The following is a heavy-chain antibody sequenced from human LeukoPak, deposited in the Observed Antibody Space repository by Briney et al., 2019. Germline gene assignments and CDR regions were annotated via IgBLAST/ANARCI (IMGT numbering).Heavy chain of an antibody. CDR2: IYYSGST. CDR3: ARAGITFGGVPPYGWFAP. J-gene: IGHJ5*02. CDR1: GGSITSGAHY. D-gene: IGHD3-16*01. V-gene: IGHV4-30-4*08. Sequence: KASETLSLTCTVSGGSITSGAHYWSWIRQPPGKGLEWVGYIYYSGSTYYTPSLKSLAASPVNTSKNQLSLLLSSVTAADTAVYYWARAGITFGGVPPYGWFAPWGQGTPVTVSS.